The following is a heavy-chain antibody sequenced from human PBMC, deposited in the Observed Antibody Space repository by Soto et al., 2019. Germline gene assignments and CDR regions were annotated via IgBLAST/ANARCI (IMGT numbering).Heavy chain of an antibody. CDR2: IYLGDSDI. CDR1: GYSFADYW. CDR3: ARLSTSGSEY. J-gene: IGHJ4*02. D-gene: IGHD3-10*01. V-gene: IGHV5-51*01. Sequence: GESLKLCRKGSGYSFADYWIGWVRQMPGKGLEWMGIIYLGDSDIRYSPSFQGQVTISADKSISTAYLQWGSLKASDTAMYYCARLSTSGSEYRGQAAQVTV.